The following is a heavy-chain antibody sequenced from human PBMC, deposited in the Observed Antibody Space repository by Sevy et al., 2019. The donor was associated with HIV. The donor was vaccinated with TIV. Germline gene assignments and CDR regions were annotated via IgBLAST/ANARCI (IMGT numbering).Heavy chain of an antibody. CDR1: GFTFSNAW. CDR3: TTATWSQEDYYNS. V-gene: IGHV3-15*01. J-gene: IGHJ5*02. D-gene: IGHD3-10*01. Sequence: GGSLRLSCAASGFTFSNAWMSWVRQAPGKGLEWVGRIKGKIYHGSIDYAEPVKGRFSISRDDSKNTLYLQMNSLKTEDTAVYYCTTATWSQEDYYNSWGQGTLVTVSS. CDR2: IKGKIYHGSI.